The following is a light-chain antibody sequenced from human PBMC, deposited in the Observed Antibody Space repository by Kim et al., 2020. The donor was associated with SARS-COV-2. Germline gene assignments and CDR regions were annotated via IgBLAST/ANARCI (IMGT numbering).Light chain of an antibody. V-gene: IGLV6-57*03. CDR2: EDN. CDR3: QSYDSSNMV. CDR1: SGSIARNY. Sequence: GKTVTISCTRSSGSIARNYVQWYQQRPGSAPTTVIYEDNQRPSGVPDRFSGSIDSSSNSASLTISGLKTEDEADYYCQSYDSSNMVFGGGTQLTVL. J-gene: IGLJ3*02.